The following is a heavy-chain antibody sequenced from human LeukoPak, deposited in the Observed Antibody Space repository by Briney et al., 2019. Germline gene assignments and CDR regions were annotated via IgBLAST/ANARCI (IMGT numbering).Heavy chain of an antibody. CDR2: INHSGST. D-gene: IGHD1-26*01. CDR1: CGSFSGYY. J-gene: IGHJ5*02. Sequence: TSETLSLTCAVYCGSFSGYYWSWIRQPPGKGLEWIGEINHSGSTNYNPSLKSRVTISVDTSKNQFSLKLSSVTAADTAVYYCARHSGGTYYVNFDPWGQGTLVTVSS. V-gene: IGHV4-34*01. CDR3: ARHSGGTYYVNFDP.